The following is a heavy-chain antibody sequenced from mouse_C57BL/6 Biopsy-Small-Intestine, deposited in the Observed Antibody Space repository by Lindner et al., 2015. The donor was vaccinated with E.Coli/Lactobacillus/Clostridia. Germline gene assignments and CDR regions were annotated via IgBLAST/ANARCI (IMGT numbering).Heavy chain of an antibody. CDR3: ARVGRLGTDAFDI. CDR1: GFTFSGYD. CDR2: ITPNSGGT. D-gene: IGHD4-1*01. V-gene: IGHV1-18*01. Sequence: SVKVSCKASGFTFSGYDIHWVRQAPGQGLEWMGRITPNSGGTNLAQMFQGRVTMTSDTSISAVSMELSRLRYDDTAVYYCARVGRLGTDAFDIWGQGTMVTVSS. J-gene: IGHJ3*01.